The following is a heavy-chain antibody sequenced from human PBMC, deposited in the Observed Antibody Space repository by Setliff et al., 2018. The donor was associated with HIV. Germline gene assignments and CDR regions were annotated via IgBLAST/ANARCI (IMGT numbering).Heavy chain of an antibody. CDR2: INPTGGST. CDR3: ARSSPLYGRTFDVLDI. CDR1: GFTSDY. J-gene: IGHJ3*02. V-gene: IGHV1-46*01. Sequence: ASVKVSCKASGFTSDYMHWVRQAPGQGLQWMGVINPTGGSTFYARTFEGRAIMTRDTSTRTVYMELKSLRADDTAAYYCARSSPLYGRTFDVLDIWGQGTLVTVSS. D-gene: IGHD6-6*01.